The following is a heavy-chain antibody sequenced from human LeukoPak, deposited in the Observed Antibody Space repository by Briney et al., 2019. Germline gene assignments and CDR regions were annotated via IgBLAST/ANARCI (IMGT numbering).Heavy chain of an antibody. CDR1: GFTFGDYA. CDR3: AKRRGYSYGPFDY. V-gene: IGHV3-23*01. J-gene: IGHJ4*02. CDR2: ISGSGGST. D-gene: IGHD5-18*01. Sequence: PGRSLRLSCTASGFTFGDYAMTWVRQAPGKGLEWVSAISGSGGSTYYADSVKGRFTISRDNSKNTLYLQMNSLRAEDTAVYYCAKRRGYSYGPFDYWGQGTLVTVSS.